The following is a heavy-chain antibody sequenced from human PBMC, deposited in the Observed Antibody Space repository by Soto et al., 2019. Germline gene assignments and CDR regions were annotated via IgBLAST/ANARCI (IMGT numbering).Heavy chain of an antibody. CDR3: ARDRKTYYYYSGMDV. J-gene: IGHJ6*02. V-gene: IGHV4-59*01. CDR1: GGSISSYY. CDR2: IYYSGST. Sequence: SETLSLTCTVSGGSISSYYWSWIRQPPGKGLEWIGYIYYSGSTNYNPSLKSRVTISVDTSKNQFSLKLSSVTAADTAVYYCARDRKTYYYYSGMDVWGQGTTVTVSS.